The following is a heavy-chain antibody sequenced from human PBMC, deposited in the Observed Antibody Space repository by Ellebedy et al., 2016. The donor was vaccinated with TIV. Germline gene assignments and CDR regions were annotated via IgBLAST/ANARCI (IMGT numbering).Heavy chain of an antibody. CDR1: GFTFSSYG. CDR3: ARGGSRKSDY. D-gene: IGHD1-26*01. Sequence: GGSLRLXXAASGFTFSSYGMHWVRQAPGKGLEWVAVISYDGSNKYYADSVKGRFTISRDNAKNSLYLQMNSLRAEDTAVYYCARGGSRKSDYWGQGTLVTVSS. CDR2: ISYDGSNK. V-gene: IGHV3-30*03. J-gene: IGHJ4*02.